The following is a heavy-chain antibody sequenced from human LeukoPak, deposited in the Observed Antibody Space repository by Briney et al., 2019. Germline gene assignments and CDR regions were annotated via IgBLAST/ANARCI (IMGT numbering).Heavy chain of an antibody. Sequence: GGSLRLSCAASGFIFSSYGMHWVRQAPGKGLEWVAFIRYDGIKKYYADSVKGRFTISRDNSKNTLYLQMNSLRAEDTAVYYCARDEYNWNVDAFDIWGQGTVVTVSS. J-gene: IGHJ3*02. V-gene: IGHV3-30*02. CDR1: GFIFSSYG. CDR3: ARDEYNWNVDAFDI. D-gene: IGHD1-20*01. CDR2: IRYDGIKK.